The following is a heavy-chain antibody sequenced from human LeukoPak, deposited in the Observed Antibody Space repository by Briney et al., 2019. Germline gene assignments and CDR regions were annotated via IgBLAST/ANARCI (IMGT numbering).Heavy chain of an antibody. V-gene: IGHV4-39*01. J-gene: IGHJ4*02. Sequence: SETLSLTCTVSGVSISSYYWGWIRQPPGKGLEWIGSIYYSGSTYYNPSLKSRVTISVDTSKNQFSLKLSSVTAADTAVYYCARRNDYGDYGYFDYWGQGTLVTVSS. CDR3: ARRNDYGDYGYFDY. D-gene: IGHD4-17*01. CDR1: GVSISSYY. CDR2: IYYSGST.